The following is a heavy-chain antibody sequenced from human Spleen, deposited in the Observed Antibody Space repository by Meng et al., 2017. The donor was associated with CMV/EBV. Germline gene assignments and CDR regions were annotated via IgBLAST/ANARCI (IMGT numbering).Heavy chain of an antibody. CDR2: IKQDGSEK. J-gene: IGHJ6*02. CDR1: GFIFSRYW. V-gene: IGHV3-7*03. D-gene: IGHD2-21*01. CDR3: ATGRDCSTLACQVLGLDV. Sequence: GESLKISCAASGFIFSRYWMSWVRQAPGKGLEWVANIKQDGSEKYYVDSVRGRFTVSRDNAKNSLYLQINSLRADDTAVYFCATGRDCSTLACQVLGLDVWGQGTTVTVSS.